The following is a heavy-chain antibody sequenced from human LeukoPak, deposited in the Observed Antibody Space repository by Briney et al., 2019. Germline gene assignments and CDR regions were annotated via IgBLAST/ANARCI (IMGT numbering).Heavy chain of an antibody. D-gene: IGHD5-18*01. CDR2: INSDGSST. CDR1: GFTFSSYW. Sequence: PGGSLRLSCAASGFTFSSYWMRWVRQAPGKGLVWVSRINSDGSSTSYADSVKGRFTISRDNAKNTLYLQMNSLRAEDTAVYYCARWERDNSYGLVPQDYYYYYGMDVWGQGTTVTVSS. J-gene: IGHJ6*02. V-gene: IGHV3-74*01. CDR3: ARWERDNSYGLVPQDYYYYYGMDV.